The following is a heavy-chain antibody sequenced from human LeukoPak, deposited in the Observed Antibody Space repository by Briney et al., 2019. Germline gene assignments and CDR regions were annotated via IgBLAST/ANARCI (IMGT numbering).Heavy chain of an antibody. J-gene: IGHJ4*02. CDR3: ANEKGYYGSGNPGGFDY. Sequence: GGSLRLSCAASGFTVSSNYMSWVRQAPGKGLEWVSAIYSGGSIYYGDSVKGRFTISRDNSKNTLYLQMNSLRAEDTAVYYCANEKGYYGSGNPGGFDYWGQGTLITVSS. CDR1: GFTVSSNY. D-gene: IGHD3-10*01. V-gene: IGHV3-66*01. CDR2: IYSGGSI.